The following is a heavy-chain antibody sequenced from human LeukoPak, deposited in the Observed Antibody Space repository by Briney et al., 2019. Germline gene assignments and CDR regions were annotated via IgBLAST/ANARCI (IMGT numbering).Heavy chain of an antibody. J-gene: IGHJ4*02. D-gene: IGHD4-17*01. Sequence: GGSLRLSCAASGFTFSSYSMNWVRQAPGKGLEWVSSISSSSSYIYYADSVKGRSTISRDNAKNSLYLQMNSLRTEDTAVYYCAKDLTTVTTQGDYWGQGTLVTVSS. CDR2: ISSSSSYI. CDR3: AKDLTTVTTQGDY. CDR1: GFTFSSYS. V-gene: IGHV3-21*01.